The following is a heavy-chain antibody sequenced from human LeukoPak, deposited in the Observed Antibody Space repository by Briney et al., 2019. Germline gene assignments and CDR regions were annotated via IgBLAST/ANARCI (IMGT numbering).Heavy chain of an antibody. J-gene: IGHJ4*02. D-gene: IGHD6-13*01. CDR3: TRQLATAGAGPMDFDY. Sequence: GGSLRHSCAASGFTFSGSTMHWVRQASGKGLEWVGRIRSKADNYATAYGASVKGRFTISRDDSENTAYLQMSSLKTEDTAVYYCTRQLATAGAGPMDFDYWGQGTLVTVYS. CDR2: IRSKADNYAT. V-gene: IGHV3-73*01. CDR1: GFTFSGST.